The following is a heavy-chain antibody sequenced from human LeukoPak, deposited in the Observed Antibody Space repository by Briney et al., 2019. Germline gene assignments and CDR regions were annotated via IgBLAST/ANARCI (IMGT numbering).Heavy chain of an antibody. CDR1: GYTFTGYY. D-gene: IGHD3-22*01. CDR2: INPNNGIT. CDR3: ATDRYSSDSGAYPGEAGFDY. Sequence: ASVKVSCKASGYTFTGYYIHWVRQAPGQGLEWMGWINPNNGITNYAQKFQGRVTMTRDTSINTAYMDLSHLRSDDTAVYCCATDRYSSDSGAYPGEAGFDYWGQGTLVTVSS. V-gene: IGHV1-2*02. J-gene: IGHJ4*02.